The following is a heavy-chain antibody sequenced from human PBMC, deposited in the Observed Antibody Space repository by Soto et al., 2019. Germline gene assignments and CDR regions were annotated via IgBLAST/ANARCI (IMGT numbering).Heavy chain of an antibody. V-gene: IGHV3-23*01. CDR3: AQWAGAFDY. J-gene: IGHJ4*02. CDR1: GFTLSTYA. Sequence: GGSLRLSCAASGFTLSTYAMSWVRQAPGKGLEWVSNIRGSDDGTYYADSVKGRFTISRDNSKNTLYLQMNSLRAEDTAVYYCAQWAGAFDYWGQGTLVTVSS. CDR2: IRGSDDGT. D-gene: IGHD1-26*01.